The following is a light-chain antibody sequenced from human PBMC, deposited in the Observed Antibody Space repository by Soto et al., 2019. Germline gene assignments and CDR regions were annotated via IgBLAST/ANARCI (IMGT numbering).Light chain of an antibody. CDR2: EGS. V-gene: IGLV2-23*01. Sequence: QSALTQPASVSGSPGQSLTISCTGTSSDVGSYNLVSWYQQHPGKAPKLMIYEGSKRPSGVSNRFSGSKSGNTASLTISGRQAEDAADYYGCSYAGSSTYVFGTGTKLNVL. J-gene: IGLJ1*01. CDR3: CSYAGSSTYV. CDR1: SSDVGSYNL.